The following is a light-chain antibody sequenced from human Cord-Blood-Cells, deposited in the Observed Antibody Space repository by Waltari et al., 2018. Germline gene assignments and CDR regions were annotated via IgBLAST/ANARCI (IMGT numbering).Light chain of an antibody. CDR2: DVS. CDR1: SSDVGGYNY. J-gene: IGLJ3*02. V-gene: IGLV2-14*01. CDR3: SSYTSSSTWV. Sequence: QSALTQPASVSGSPGQSITISCTGTSSDVGGYNYVSWYQQHPGKAPKLMIYDVSKRPSGVSTRFSGSKSGNTASLTISRLQAEDEADYYCSSYTSSSTWVFGGGTKLTVL.